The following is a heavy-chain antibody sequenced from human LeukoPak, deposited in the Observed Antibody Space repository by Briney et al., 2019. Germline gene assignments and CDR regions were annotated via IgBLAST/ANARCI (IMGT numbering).Heavy chain of an antibody. CDR3: ARVFGGYDGALAF. CDR1: GGSISNNNW. CDR2: IYHSGSTT. Sequence: KPSGTLSLTCAVSGGSISNNNWWSWVRQTSGKELAWIGEIYHSGSTTNYNPSLKSRVTMSVDKSKNQFSLKLTSVTAADTAVYYCARVFGGYDGALAFWGQGTLVTVSS. V-gene: IGHV4-4*02. D-gene: IGHD5-12*01. J-gene: IGHJ4*02.